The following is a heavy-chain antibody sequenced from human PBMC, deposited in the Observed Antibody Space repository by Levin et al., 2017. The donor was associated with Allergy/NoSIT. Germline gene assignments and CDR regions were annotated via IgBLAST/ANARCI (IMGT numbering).Heavy chain of an antibody. V-gene: IGHV3-7*01. Sequence: PGESLKISCAASRFTFSSYWMSWVRQAPGKGLEWVANIKQDGSEKYYVDSVKGRFAISRDNAENSLSLQMNSLRGEDTAVYYCARFHPYGYQYYYGMDGWGQGTTVTVSS. CDR2: IKQDGSEK. CDR1: RFTFSSYW. J-gene: IGHJ6*02. D-gene: IGHD3-10*01. CDR3: ARFHPYGYQYYYGMDG.